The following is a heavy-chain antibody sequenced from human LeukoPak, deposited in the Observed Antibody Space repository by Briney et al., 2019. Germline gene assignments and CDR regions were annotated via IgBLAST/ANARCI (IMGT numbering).Heavy chain of an antibody. CDR3: ARGHRGVGLDY. V-gene: IGHV3-48*01. CDR2: ISSSSSTI. Sequence: GGSLRLSCAASGFTFSSYSMNWVRQAPGKGLEWVSYISSSSSTIYYADSVKGRFTISRDNAKNSLYLQMNSLRAEDTAVYYCARGHRGVGLDYWGQGTLVTVSS. CDR1: GFTFSSYS. D-gene: IGHD1-26*01. J-gene: IGHJ4*02.